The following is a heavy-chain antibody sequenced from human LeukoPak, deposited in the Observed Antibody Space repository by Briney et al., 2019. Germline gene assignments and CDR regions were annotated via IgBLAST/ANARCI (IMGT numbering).Heavy chain of an antibody. Sequence: GGSLRLSCAASGFTFSSYAMHWVRQAPGKGLEWVAFISYDERDKYYADSVKGRFTISRDNSKNTLYLQMNSLRAEDTAVYYCARDGTYDAVFDYWGQGSLVTVSS. D-gene: IGHD1-7*01. CDR2: ISYDERDK. CDR3: ARDGTYDAVFDY. J-gene: IGHJ4*02. CDR1: GFTFSSYA. V-gene: IGHV3-30*01.